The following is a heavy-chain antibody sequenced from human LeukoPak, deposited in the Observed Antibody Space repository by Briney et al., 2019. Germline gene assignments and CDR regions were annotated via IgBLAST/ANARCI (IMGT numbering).Heavy chain of an antibody. J-gene: IGHJ4*02. Sequence: SETLSLTCAVYGGSFSGYYWSWIRQPPGKGLEWIGEINHSGSTNYIPSLKSRVTISVDTSKNQFSLKLSSVTAADTAVYYCARITVTTDYFDYWGQGTLVTVSS. CDR2: INHSGST. CDR3: ARITVTTDYFDY. D-gene: IGHD4-17*01. CDR1: GGSFSGYY. V-gene: IGHV4-34*01.